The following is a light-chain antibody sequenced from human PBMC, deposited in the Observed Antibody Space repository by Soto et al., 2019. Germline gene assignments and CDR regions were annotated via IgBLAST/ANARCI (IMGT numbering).Light chain of an antibody. CDR1: QSVSSN. Sequence: ETVMTQSPATLSLSPGEIATLSCRASQSVSSNLAWYLQKPGQAPRLLIYGASTRATGIPVRFSGSGSGTEFTLTISSLQSEDFAVYYCQQYDDWPPCTFGQGIKLEIK. CDR3: QQYDDWPPCT. CDR2: GAS. V-gene: IGKV3-15*01. J-gene: IGKJ2*02.